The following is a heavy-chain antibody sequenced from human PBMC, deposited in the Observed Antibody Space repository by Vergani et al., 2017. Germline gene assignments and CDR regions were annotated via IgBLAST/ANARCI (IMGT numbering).Heavy chain of an antibody. V-gene: IGHV3-23*01. CDR1: GFTFTNFA. Sequence: EVQLLESGGNLVQPGGSLRLSCAASGFTFTNFAMTWVRQAPGEGLEWVSGISGSGGFTYYAVSVKGRFTISRDNSKNTMFLQMNNLRAEDTAVYYCAKDNVPGYYDSSGYCDYWGQGTLVTVSS. CDR3: AKDNVPGYYDSSGYCDY. D-gene: IGHD3-22*01. J-gene: IGHJ4*02. CDR2: ISGSGGFT.